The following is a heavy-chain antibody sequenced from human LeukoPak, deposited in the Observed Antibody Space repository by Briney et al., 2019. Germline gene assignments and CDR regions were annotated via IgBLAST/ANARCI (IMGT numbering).Heavy chain of an antibody. CDR1: GFTFSSYA. CDR2: ISGSGGST. J-gene: IGHJ4*02. D-gene: IGHD6-13*01. Sequence: GGSLRLSCAASGFTFSSYAMSWVRQAPGKGLEWVSAISGSGGSTYYADSVKGRFTISRDNSKNTLYLQMNSLRAEDTAVYYCARARGIATELYYFDYWGQGTLVTVSS. V-gene: IGHV3-23*01. CDR3: ARARGIATELYYFDY.